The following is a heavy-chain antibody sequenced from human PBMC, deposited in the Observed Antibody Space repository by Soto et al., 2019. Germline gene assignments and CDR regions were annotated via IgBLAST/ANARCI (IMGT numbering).Heavy chain of an antibody. V-gene: IGHV1-2*04. CDR2: INPNSGGT. J-gene: IGHJ6*02. Sequence: ASVKVSCKASGYTFTGYYMHWVRQAPGQGLEWMGWINPNSGGTNYAQKFQGWVTMTRDTSISTAYMELSRLRSDDTAVYYCARARSGYDYHYYYGMDVWGQGTTVTVSS. D-gene: IGHD5-12*01. CDR3: ARARSGYDYHYYYGMDV. CDR1: GYTFTGYY.